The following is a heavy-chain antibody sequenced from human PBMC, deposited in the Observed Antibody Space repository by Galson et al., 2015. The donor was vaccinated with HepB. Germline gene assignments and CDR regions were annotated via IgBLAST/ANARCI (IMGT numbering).Heavy chain of an antibody. V-gene: IGHV3-11*06. Sequence: SLRLSCAASGFTFSNYYMSWIRQAPGKGLEWVSYISSSSSYTNYADSVKGRFTISRDNAKNSLYLQMNSLRAEDTAVYYCARDYYSYGYGYFDYWGQGTLVTVSS. CDR1: GFTFSNYY. D-gene: IGHD5-18*01. CDR2: ISSSSSYT. J-gene: IGHJ4*02. CDR3: ARDYYSYGYGYFDY.